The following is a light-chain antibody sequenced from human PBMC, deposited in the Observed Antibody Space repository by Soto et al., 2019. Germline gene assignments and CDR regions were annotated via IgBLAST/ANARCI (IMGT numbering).Light chain of an antibody. CDR1: SSNIGSNS. CDR2: SNN. J-gene: IGLJ3*02. Sequence: QSVLTQPPSASGTPGQRVTISCSGSSSNIGSNSVNWYQQLPGTAPKLLMYSNNQRPSGVPDRFSGSKSGAERYLTISSLQSEDEADYYCQTWGTGTRVFGGGTQLNVL. V-gene: IGLV1-44*01. CDR3: QTWGTGTRV.